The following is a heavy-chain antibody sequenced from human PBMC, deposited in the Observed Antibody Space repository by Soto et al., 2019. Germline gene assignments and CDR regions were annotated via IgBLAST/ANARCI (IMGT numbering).Heavy chain of an antibody. CDR2: INPSGGST. J-gene: IGHJ6*02. D-gene: IGHD2-8*01. CDR3: ARQARYCTNGVCSAYGMDV. V-gene: IGHV1-46*01. Sequence: QVQLVQSGAEVKKPWASVKVSCKASGYTFTSYYMHWVRQAPGQGLEWMGIINPSGGSTSYAQKFQGRVTMTRDTSTSTVYMELSSLRSEDTAVYYCARQARYCTNGVCSAYGMDVWGQGTTVTVSS. CDR1: GYTFTSYY.